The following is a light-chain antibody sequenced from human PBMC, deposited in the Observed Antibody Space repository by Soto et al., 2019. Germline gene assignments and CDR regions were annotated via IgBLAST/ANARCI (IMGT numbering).Light chain of an antibody. CDR1: SSNIGNNY. Sequence: QSVLTQPPSVSAAPGQTVTISCSGSSSNIGNNYVSWYQQLPGTAPKLLIYDNNKRPSGIPDRFSGSKSDTSATLGITGLQTGDEADYYCGTWDSSLSAGGVFGGGTKLTVL. CDR2: DNN. J-gene: IGLJ2*01. CDR3: GTWDSSLSAGGV. V-gene: IGLV1-51*01.